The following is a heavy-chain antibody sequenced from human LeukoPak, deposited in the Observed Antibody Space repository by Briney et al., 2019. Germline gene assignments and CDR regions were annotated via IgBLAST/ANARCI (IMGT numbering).Heavy chain of an antibody. D-gene: IGHD1-26*01. Sequence: GGSLRLSCAASGFTFSSFWMHWVRQVPGRGLEWVSGISVRGGSTYYADSVKGRFTISRDNSKNTLYLQMNSLRAEDTAVYYCAKDSSNIMGARLDYWGQGTLATVSS. V-gene: IGHV3-23*01. CDR1: GFTFSSFW. J-gene: IGHJ4*02. CDR2: ISVRGGST. CDR3: AKDSSNIMGARLDY.